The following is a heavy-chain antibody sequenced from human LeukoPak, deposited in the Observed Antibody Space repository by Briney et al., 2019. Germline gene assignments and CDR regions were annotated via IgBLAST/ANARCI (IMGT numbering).Heavy chain of an antibody. D-gene: IGHD2-2*01. J-gene: IGHJ3*02. CDR2: IYISGST. CDR1: GGSISSYY. Sequence: SETLSLTCTVSGGSISSYYWSWIRQPAGKGLEWIGRIYISGSTNYSPSLKSRVTMSVDTSKNQFSLNLSSVTAADTAVYYCARGPCSSSSCPSQGAFDIWGQGTIVTVSS. V-gene: IGHV4-4*07. CDR3: ARGPCSSSSCPSQGAFDI.